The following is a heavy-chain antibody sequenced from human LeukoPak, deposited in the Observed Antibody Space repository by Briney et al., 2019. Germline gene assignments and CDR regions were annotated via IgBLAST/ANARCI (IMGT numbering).Heavy chain of an antibody. J-gene: IGHJ4*02. D-gene: IGHD5-18*01. CDR1: GGSIGSDNYY. CDR2: VHTSGST. V-gene: IGHV4-61*02. CDR3: ARGYTYGHGAMFDF. Sequence: SETLSLTCTVSGGSIGSDNYYWTWIRQPDGKGLGWIGRVHTSGSTDSNPSLKSRVSISLDTSMNQCSLRLSSVTAADTAVYYCARGYTYGHGAMFDFWGQGTLVTVSP.